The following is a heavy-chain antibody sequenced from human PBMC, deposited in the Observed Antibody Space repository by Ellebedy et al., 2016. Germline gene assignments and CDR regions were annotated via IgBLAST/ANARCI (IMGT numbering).Heavy chain of an antibody. CDR2: IWYDGSNK. J-gene: IGHJ3*02. CDR3: ARDTRDIPAGAFDI. D-gene: IGHD3-9*01. CDR1: GFTFSSYG. Sequence: GGSLRLXXAASGFTFSSYGMHWVRQAPGKGLEWVAVIWYDGSNKYYADSVKGRFTISRDNSKNTLYLQMNSLRAEDTAVYYCARDTRDIPAGAFDIWGQGTMVTVSS. V-gene: IGHV3-30*19.